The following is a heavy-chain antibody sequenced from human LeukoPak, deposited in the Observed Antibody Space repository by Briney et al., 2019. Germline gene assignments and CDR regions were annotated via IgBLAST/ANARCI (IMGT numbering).Heavy chain of an antibody. V-gene: IGHV3-23*01. D-gene: IGHD3-9*01. J-gene: IGHJ6*02. CDR3: AKDSISPAYYDILTGYYLSFHYYGMDV. Sequence: GGSLRLSCAASGFNFSTYGMHWVRQAPGKGLEWVSAISGSGGSTYYADSVKGRFTISRDNSKNTLYLQMNSLRAEDTAVYYCAKDSISPAYYDILTGYYLSFHYYGMDVWGQGTTVTVSS. CDR1: GFNFSTYG. CDR2: ISGSGGST.